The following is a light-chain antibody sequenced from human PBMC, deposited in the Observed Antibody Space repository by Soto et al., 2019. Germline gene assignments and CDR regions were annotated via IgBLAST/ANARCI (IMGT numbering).Light chain of an antibody. V-gene: IGLV3-21*04. CDR1: NIGRKA. J-gene: IGLJ2*01. CDR2: YDV. Sequence: SYELTQPPSVSVAPGQTARITCGGDNIGRKAVQWYRQKPDQAPVLVIYYDVDRPSGIPERLSGSNSGNTATLTISRVEAGDEADYFCQVWDGSSFSVAFGGGTKLTVL. CDR3: QVWDGSSFSVA.